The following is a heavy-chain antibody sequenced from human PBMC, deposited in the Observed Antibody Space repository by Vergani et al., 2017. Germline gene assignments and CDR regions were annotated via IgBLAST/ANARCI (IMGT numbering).Heavy chain of an antibody. D-gene: IGHD3-9*01. Sequence: QVQVVQSGAEVKKSGASAKVSCKTSGYTFSNYYMHWVRQAPGQGLEWMGIINPSGGHTNYAQKFQGRVTMTRDTSTSTVYMELSSLRSEDTAIYYCARGYYGILTGYRYWGQGTLVTVSA. V-gene: IGHV1-46*03. CDR2: INPSGGHT. J-gene: IGHJ4*02. CDR1: GYTFSNYY. CDR3: ARGYYGILTGYRY.